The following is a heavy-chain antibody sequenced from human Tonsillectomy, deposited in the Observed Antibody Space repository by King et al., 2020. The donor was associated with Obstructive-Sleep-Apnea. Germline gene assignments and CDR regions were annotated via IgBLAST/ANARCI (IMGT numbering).Heavy chain of an antibody. J-gene: IGHJ4*02. CDR1: GFTFSSYG. D-gene: IGHD6-19*01. V-gene: IGHV3-23*04. CDR3: AKKSRQWLVDY. Sequence: VQLVESGGGFIQPGGSLRLSCAASGFTFSSYGMSWVRQAPGKGLEWVSGISGTGGRTYYADSVKGRFTISRDTSKNTLYLQMNSLRAEDTAIYYCAKKSRQWLVDYWGQGTLVTVSS. CDR2: ISGTGGRT.